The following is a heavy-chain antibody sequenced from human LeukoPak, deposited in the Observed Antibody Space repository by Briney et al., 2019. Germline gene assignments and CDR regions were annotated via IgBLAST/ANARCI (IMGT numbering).Heavy chain of an antibody. J-gene: IGHJ4*02. V-gene: IGHV1-2*02. CDR3: ARVGSGWYILYYFDY. D-gene: IGHD6-19*01. Sequence: ASVKVSCKASGYTFTGYYMHWVRQAPGQGLEWMGWINPNSGGTNYAQKFQGRVTMTRDTSISTAYMELSRLRSDDTAVYYCARVGSGWYILYYFDYWGRGTLVTVSS. CDR1: GYTFTGYY. CDR2: INPNSGGT.